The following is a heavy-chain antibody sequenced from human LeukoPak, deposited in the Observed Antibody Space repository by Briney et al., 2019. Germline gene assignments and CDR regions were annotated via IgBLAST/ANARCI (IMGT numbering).Heavy chain of an antibody. CDR2: INGDGSST. Sequence: GGSLRLSCAASGFTFNTYWIYWVRQVPGKGQVWVSRINGDGSSTAYADSVKGRFTISRDNAKNTLYLQMNSLKAEDTAVYYCAREKGSSNYDSWGQGTLVTVSS. CDR3: AREKGSSNYDS. CDR1: GFTFNTYW. D-gene: IGHD4-11*01. V-gene: IGHV3-74*03. J-gene: IGHJ5*01.